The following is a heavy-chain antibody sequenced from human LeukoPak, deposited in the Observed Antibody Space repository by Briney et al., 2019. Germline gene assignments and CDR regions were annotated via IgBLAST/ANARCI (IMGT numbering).Heavy chain of an antibody. V-gene: IGHV4-34*01. CDR1: GFTFSSYA. J-gene: IGHJ3*02. D-gene: IGHD5/OR15-5a*01. CDR2: INHSGGT. Sequence: PGGSLRLSCAASGFTFSSYAMSWVRQAPGKGLEWIGEINHSGGTNYNSSLKSRVTISVDTSKNQFSLNLNSVTAADTAVYYCASLRSFAFDIWGQGTMVTVSS. CDR3: ASLRSFAFDI.